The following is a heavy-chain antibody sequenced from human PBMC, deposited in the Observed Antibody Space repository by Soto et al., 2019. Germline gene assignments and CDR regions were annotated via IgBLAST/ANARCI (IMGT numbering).Heavy chain of an antibody. CDR3: ARASQQWLITDVY. J-gene: IGHJ4*02. V-gene: IGHV3-74*01. D-gene: IGHD6-19*01. Sequence: GGSLRLSCAASGFTFSTYWMHWVRQAPGKGLVWVSRINSDGSSTNYADSVKGRFTISRDNAKKTLYLQMNSLRAEDTAVYYCARASQQWLITDVYWGKGTLVTVSS. CDR2: INSDGSST. CDR1: GFTFSTYW.